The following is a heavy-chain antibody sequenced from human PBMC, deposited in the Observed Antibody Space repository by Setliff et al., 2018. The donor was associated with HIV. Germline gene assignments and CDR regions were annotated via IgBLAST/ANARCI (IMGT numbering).Heavy chain of an antibody. V-gene: IGHV1-8*01. Sequence: ASVKVSCKSLGYTFLNYDIFWVRQATGQGLEWMARMNPFSGDTAFAQKFHGRVTLTGNTSRRTAYMTLNTLKYEDTAVYYCTRGPWGYDFWNGPSPMEVWGQGTSVTVSS. CDR2: MNPFSGDT. D-gene: IGHD3-3*01. CDR1: GYTFLNYD. J-gene: IGHJ6*02. CDR3: TRGPWGYDFWNGPSPMEV.